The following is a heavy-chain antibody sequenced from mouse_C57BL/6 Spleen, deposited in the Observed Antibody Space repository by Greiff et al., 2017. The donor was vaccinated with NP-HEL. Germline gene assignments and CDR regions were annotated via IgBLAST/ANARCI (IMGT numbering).Heavy chain of an antibody. CDR2: IYPGDGDT. CDR3: ARAYYSNHPWYFDV. CDR1: GYAFSSYW. J-gene: IGHJ1*03. Sequence: VQVVESGAELVKPGASVKISCKASGYAFSSYWMNWVKQRPGKGLEWIGQIYPGDGDTNYNGKFKGKATLTADKSSSTAYMQLSSLTSEDSAVYFCARAYYSNHPWYFDVWGTGTTVTVSS. V-gene: IGHV1-80*01. D-gene: IGHD2-5*01.